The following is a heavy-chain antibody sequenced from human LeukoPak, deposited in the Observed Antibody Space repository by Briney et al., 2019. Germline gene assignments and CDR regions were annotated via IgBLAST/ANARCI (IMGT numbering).Heavy chain of an antibody. CDR2: ISYDGSNK. CDR3: AKLYYYDSSGTGEYGMDV. Sequence: GGSLRLSCAASGFTFSSYGMHWVRQAPGKGLEWVAVISYDGSNKYYADSVKGRFTISRDDSKNTLYLQMNSLRAEDTAVYYCAKLYYYDSSGTGEYGMDVWGQGTTVTVSS. CDR1: GFTFSSYG. V-gene: IGHV3-30*18. D-gene: IGHD3-22*01. J-gene: IGHJ6*02.